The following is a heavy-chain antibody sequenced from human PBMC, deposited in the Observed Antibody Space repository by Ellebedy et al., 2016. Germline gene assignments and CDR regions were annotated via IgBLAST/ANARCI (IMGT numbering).Heavy chain of an antibody. Sequence: SETLSLTCIVSGDSITSISYHWGWIRQPPGKGLEWIGSAYYSGSTNYNPSLESRVTVSLDTSKNQFSLKVTSVTAADTAVYYCARQTAGSGGSSYGMDVWGQGTTVTVSS. J-gene: IGHJ6*02. CDR2: AYYSGST. V-gene: IGHV4-39*01. CDR1: GDSITSISYH. D-gene: IGHD2-15*01. CDR3: ARQTAGSGGSSYGMDV.